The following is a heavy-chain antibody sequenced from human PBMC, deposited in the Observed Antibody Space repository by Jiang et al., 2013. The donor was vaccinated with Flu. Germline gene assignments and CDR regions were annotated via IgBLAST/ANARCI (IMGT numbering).Heavy chain of an antibody. D-gene: IGHD3-10*01. V-gene: IGHV6-1*01. CDR2: TYYRSKWYN. J-gene: IGHJ4*02. CDR3: ARVKSRVIDY. CDR1: GDSVSSITVA. Sequence: SQTLSLTCAISGDSVSSITVAWNWIRQSPSRGLEWLGRTYYRSKWYNDCAESVKGRIIINPDTSKNQFSLQLNSVTPEDTAVYYCARVKSRVIDYWGQGTLVTVSS.